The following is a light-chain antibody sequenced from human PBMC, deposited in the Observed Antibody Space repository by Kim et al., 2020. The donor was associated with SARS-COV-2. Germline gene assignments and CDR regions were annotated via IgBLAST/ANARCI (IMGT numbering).Light chain of an antibody. V-gene: IGKV3-20*01. CDR2: DAS. CDR1: QSVSSSN. CDR3: QQYGSSPQT. J-gene: IGKJ1*01. Sequence: EIVLTQSPGTLSLSPGERATFSCRASQSVSSSNSAWYQQKPGQAPRLLIYDASTRATGIPDRFSGSGSGTDFTLTISRLEPEDFAVYYCQQYGSSPQTFGQVTKVDIK.